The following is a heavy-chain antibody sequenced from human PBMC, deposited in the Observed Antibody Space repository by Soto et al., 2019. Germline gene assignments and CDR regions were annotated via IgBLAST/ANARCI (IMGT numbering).Heavy chain of an antibody. CDR3: ARAVHTMIQGVRIRVDQ. CDR1: GYTFTAYY. V-gene: IGHV1-2*02. CDR2: INPNGGGT. J-gene: IGHJ4*02. Sequence: ASVKVSCKASGYTFTAYYIHWVRQAPGQGLEWMGWINPNGGGTKYAQKFQGRVTMTRDTSINTAYMELTRLTSDDTAVYYCARAVHTMIQGVRIRVDQWGQGTLVTVS. D-gene: IGHD3-10*01.